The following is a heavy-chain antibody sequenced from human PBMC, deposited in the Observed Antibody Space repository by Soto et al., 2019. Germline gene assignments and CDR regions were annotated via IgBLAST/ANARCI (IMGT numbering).Heavy chain of an antibody. D-gene: IGHD4-17*01. Sequence: QVHLMQSGAEVKSPGASVRVSCKASGYTFSSYGVSWVRQAPGQGLEFMGWISVYNGHTNYAQKFQGRVTMTTDTSTSTAYMELRSLRSADTAVYFCARCDVGDYVPPLDHWCQGTLVTVSA. CDR2: ISVYNGHT. CDR1: GYTFSSYG. CDR3: ARCDVGDYVPPLDH. V-gene: IGHV1-18*01. J-gene: IGHJ4*02.